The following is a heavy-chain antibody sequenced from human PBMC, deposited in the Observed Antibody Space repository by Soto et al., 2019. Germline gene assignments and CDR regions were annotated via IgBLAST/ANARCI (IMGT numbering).Heavy chain of an antibody. V-gene: IGHV1-2*04. CDR2: INPNSGGT. Sequence: ASVKISCKASGYTFTAYYMHWVRQAPGQGLEWMGWINPNSGGTNYAQKFQGWVTMTRDTSISTAYMELSRLRSDDTAVYYCARSPGGVVTAMYYFDYWGQGTLVTV. J-gene: IGHJ4*02. CDR3: ARSPGGVVTAMYYFDY. CDR1: GYTFTAYY. D-gene: IGHD2-21*02.